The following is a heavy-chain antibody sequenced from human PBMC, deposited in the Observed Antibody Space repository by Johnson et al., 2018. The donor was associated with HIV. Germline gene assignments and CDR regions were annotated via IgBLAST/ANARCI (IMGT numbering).Heavy chain of an antibody. J-gene: IGHJ3*02. CDR1: GFAFRSYG. CDR2: ISYDGSYR. V-gene: IGHV3-30*18. CDR3: AKGLDTAMVRDAFDI. D-gene: IGHD5-18*01. Sequence: QVQLVESGGGVVQAGRSLRLSCAASGFAFRSYGIHWVRQAPGKGLEWVAVISYDGSYRYYADSVKGRFTISRDNSKNTLYLQMNSLRAEDTAVYYCAKGLDTAMVRDAFDIWGQGTMVTVSS.